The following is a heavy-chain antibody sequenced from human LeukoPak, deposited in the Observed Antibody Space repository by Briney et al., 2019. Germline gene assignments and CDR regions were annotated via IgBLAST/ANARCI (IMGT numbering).Heavy chain of an antibody. CDR1: GYTFTNYD. CDR2: MNPASGNT. D-gene: IGHD3-3*01. CDR3: ARGAFWSGYYSGGDN. J-gene: IGHJ4*02. V-gene: IGHV1-8*01. Sequence: ASVKVSCKASGYTFTNYDINWVRQAPGQGLEWMGWMNPASGNTGYAQKFQSRVTITRNTSISTAYMELSSLRSEDTAVYFCARGAFWSGYYSGGDNWGQGTLVTVSS.